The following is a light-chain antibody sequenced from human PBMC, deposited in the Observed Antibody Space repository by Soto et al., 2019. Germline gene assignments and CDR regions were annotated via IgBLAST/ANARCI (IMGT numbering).Light chain of an antibody. CDR2: EGS. CDR3: CSYAGSSTYV. CDR1: SSDVGTYNL. J-gene: IGLJ1*01. Sequence: QTVVTQPASVSGSPGQSITISCTGTSSDVGTYNLVSWCQHHPGKAPKLMIYEGSKRPSGVSNRFSGSKSGNTASLTISGLQAEDEADYYCCSYAGSSTYVFGTGTKLTVL. V-gene: IGLV2-23*01.